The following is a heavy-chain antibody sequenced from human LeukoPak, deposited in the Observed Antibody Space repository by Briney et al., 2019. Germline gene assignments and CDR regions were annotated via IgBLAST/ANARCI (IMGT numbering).Heavy chain of an antibody. CDR2: LKSKTDGGAT. V-gene: IGHV3-15*01. CDR3: TTGYCSSTSCYEGNWFDP. CDR1: GLPFSNAW. J-gene: IGHJ5*02. D-gene: IGHD2-2*01. Sequence: QTGGCLRLAFATPGLPFSNAWISWVRQTPGKGLEWVGRLKSKTDGGATDYGAPVKGRFTISRDDSKNTLYLQMDSLKTEDTAVYYCTTGYCSSTSCYEGNWFDPWGQGTLVTVSS.